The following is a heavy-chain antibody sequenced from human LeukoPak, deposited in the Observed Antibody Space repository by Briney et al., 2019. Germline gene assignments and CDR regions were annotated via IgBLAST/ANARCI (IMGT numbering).Heavy chain of an antibody. V-gene: IGHV3-7*01. CDR1: GFTFRSSW. D-gene: IGHD3-22*01. J-gene: IGHJ4*02. CDR3: ARERDYYDSSGYYTPYFDY. CDR2: INQDGSEK. Sequence: GGSLRLSCAASGFTFRSSWMTWVRQAPGKGLEWVANINQDGSEKYYVDSVKGRFTISRDNAKNSLYLRMNSLRPEDTALYYCARERDYYDSSGYYTPYFDYWGQGNLVTVSS.